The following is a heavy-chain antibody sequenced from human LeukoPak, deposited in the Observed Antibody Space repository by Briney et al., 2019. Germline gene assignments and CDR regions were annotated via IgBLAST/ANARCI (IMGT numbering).Heavy chain of an antibody. D-gene: IGHD6-6*01. CDR3: AGVPWFDP. J-gene: IGHJ5*02. CDR1: GFTFGNYA. Sequence: PGGSLRLSCAASGFTFGNYAMSWVRQAPGKGLEWVSSISGSGGSTYYADSVKGRFTISRDNSKNTVYLQMNSLRDEDTAVYYCAGVPWFDPWGQGTLVTVSS. V-gene: IGHV3-23*01. CDR2: ISGSGGST.